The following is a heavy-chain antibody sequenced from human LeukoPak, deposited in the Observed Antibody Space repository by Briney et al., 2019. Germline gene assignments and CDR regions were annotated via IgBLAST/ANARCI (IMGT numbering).Heavy chain of an antibody. Sequence: GGSLRLSCAASGFTFSSYEMNWVRQAPGKGLEWVSYISSSGSTIYYADSVKGRFTISRDNAKNSLYLQMNSLRAEDTAVYYCARDRGIAVAGTFRYGYYYYGMDVWGQGTMVTVSS. CDR1: GFTFSSYE. CDR2: ISSSGSTI. CDR3: ARDRGIAVAGTFRYGYYYYGMDV. V-gene: IGHV3-48*03. J-gene: IGHJ6*02. D-gene: IGHD6-19*01.